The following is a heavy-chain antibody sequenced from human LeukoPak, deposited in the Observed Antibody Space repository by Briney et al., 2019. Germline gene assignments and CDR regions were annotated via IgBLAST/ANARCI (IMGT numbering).Heavy chain of an antibody. Sequence: GGSLRLSCAASGFTFSSYAMSWVRQAPGKGLEWVSGISGSGGNTYYADSVKGRFTISRDNSKNTLYLQMNSLRAENPAVYYCAKSPQWQLWFMGYWGQGTLVTVSS. D-gene: IGHD5-18*01. CDR2: ISGSGGNT. CDR3: AKSPQWQLWFMGY. CDR1: GFTFSSYA. V-gene: IGHV3-23*01. J-gene: IGHJ4*02.